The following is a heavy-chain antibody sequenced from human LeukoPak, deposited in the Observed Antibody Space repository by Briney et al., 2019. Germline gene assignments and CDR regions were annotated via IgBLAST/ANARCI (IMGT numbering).Heavy chain of an antibody. Sequence: SGPTLVKPTETLTLTCTFSGFSLTTSGVGVGWIRQPPGKALEWLTLIYWDDEKRFSPSLKSRLTINKDTSKNQVVLTMTNMDPMDTATFYCARYLAVTGTGSFDYWGQGTLVTVSS. CDR2: IYWDDEK. CDR1: GFSLTTSGVG. CDR3: ARYLAVTGTGSFDY. J-gene: IGHJ4*02. D-gene: IGHD6-19*01. V-gene: IGHV2-5*02.